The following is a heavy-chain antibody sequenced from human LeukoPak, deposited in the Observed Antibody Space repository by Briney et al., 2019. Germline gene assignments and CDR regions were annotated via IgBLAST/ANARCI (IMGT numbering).Heavy chain of an antibody. Sequence: GGSLRLSCAASGFTFSSYAMHWVRQAPGKGLEWVAVISYDGSNKYYADSVKGRFTISRDNSKNTLYLQMNSLRAEDTAVYYCATGDFDYWGQGTLVTVSS. V-gene: IGHV3-30-3*01. CDR1: GFTFSSYA. CDR2: ISYDGSNK. J-gene: IGHJ4*02. CDR3: ATGDFDY.